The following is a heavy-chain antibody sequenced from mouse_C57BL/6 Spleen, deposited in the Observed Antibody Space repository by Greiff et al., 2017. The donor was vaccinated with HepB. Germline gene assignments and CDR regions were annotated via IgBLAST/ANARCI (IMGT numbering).Heavy chain of an antibody. CDR3: ARRERFAMDY. V-gene: IGHV1-19*01. Sequence: EVQLQESGPVLVKPGASVKMSCKASGYTFTDYYMNWVKQSHGKSLEWIGVINPYNGGTSYNQKFKGKATLTVDKSSSTAYMELNSLTSEDSAVYYCARRERFAMDYWGQGTSVTVSS. CDR1: GYTFTDYY. J-gene: IGHJ4*01. CDR2: INPYNGGT.